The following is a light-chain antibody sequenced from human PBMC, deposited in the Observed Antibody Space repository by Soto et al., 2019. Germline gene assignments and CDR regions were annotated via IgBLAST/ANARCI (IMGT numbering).Light chain of an antibody. V-gene: IGLV2-14*01. CDR3: SSYTSSSTPYVV. CDR1: SSDVGGYNY. CDR2: DVS. Sequence: QSALTQPASVSGSPGQSITISCTGTSSDVGGYNYVSWYQQHPGKAPKLMIYDVSNRPSGFSNRFSGSKSGNTASLTISGLQAEDEADYYCSSYTSSSTPYVVFGGGTKLTV. J-gene: IGLJ2*01.